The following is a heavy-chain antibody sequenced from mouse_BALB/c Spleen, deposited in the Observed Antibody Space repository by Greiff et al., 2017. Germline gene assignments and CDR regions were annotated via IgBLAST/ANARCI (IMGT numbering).Heavy chain of an antibody. V-gene: IGHV3-2*02. CDR1: GYSITSDYA. CDR2: ISYSGST. D-gene: IGHD2-1*01. J-gene: IGHJ4*01. CDR3: ARCDGNYAYAMDY. Sequence: EVKLQESGPGLVKPSQSLSLTCTVTGYSITSDYAWNWIRQFPGNKLEWMGYISYSGSTSYNPSLKSRISITRDTSKNQFFLQLNSVTTEDTATYYCARCDGNYAYAMDYWGQGTSVTVSS.